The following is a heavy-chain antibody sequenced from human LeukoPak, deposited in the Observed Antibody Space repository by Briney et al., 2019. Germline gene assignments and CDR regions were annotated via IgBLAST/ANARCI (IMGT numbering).Heavy chain of an antibody. J-gene: IGHJ5*02. V-gene: IGHV4-59*01. CDR3: ARSYGDYGGAWFDP. Sequence: SETLSLTCTVSGGSISSYYWSWIRQPPGKGLEWIGYIYYSGSTNYNPSLKSRVTISVDTSKNQFSLKLNSVTAADTAVYYCARSYGDYGGAWFDPWGLGTLVTVSS. D-gene: IGHD4-17*01. CDR2: IYYSGST. CDR1: GGSISSYY.